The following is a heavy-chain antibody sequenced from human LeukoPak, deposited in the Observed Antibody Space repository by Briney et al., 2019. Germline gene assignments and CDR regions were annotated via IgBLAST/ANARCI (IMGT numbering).Heavy chain of an antibody. CDR3: ARFSTEYYYYYYYMDV. V-gene: IGHV1-24*01. D-gene: IGHD2/OR15-2a*01. Sequence: ASVKVSCKVSGNTLSELSMHWVRQAPGKGLEWMGGFDPENGETIYAQKFQGRVTMTEDTSTDTAYMELSTLRSEDTAVYYCARFSTEYYYYYYYMDVWGKGTTVTVSS. CDR2: FDPENGET. CDR1: GNTLSELS. J-gene: IGHJ6*03.